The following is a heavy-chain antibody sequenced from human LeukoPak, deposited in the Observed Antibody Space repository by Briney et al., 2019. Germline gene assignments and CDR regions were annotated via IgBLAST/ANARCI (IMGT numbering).Heavy chain of an antibody. CDR1: GFTVSSNY. V-gene: IGHV3-53*01. J-gene: IGHJ4*02. CDR2: IYSGGST. D-gene: IGHD4-17*01. CDR3: ARDSEGTTGHRVFDY. Sequence: GGCLRLSCAASGFTVSSNYMSWVRQAPGKGLEWVSVIYSGGSTYYADSGKGRFTISRDNSKNTLYLQMNSLRAEDTAVYYCARDSEGTTGHRVFDYWGQGTLVTVSS.